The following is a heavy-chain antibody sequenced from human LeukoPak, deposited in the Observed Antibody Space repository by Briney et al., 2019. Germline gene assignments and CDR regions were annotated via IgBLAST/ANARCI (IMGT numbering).Heavy chain of an antibody. Sequence: GGSLRLSCAASGFTFSSYWMSWVRQAPGKGLEWVANIKQDGSEKYYVDSVKGRFTISRDNAKNSLYLQMNSLRAEDTAVYYCGYGSGSYYPTWFDPWGQGTLVTVSS. J-gene: IGHJ5*02. D-gene: IGHD3-10*01. CDR1: GFTFSSYW. CDR3: GYGSGSYYPTWFDP. V-gene: IGHV3-7*01. CDR2: IKQDGSEK.